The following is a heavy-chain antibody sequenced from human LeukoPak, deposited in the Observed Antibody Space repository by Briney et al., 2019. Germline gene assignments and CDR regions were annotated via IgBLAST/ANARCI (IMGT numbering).Heavy chain of an antibody. J-gene: IGHJ4*02. V-gene: IGHV1-24*01. CDR1: GYTLTELS. CDR3: ATDLGWFGELRFDY. D-gene: IGHD3-10*01. Sequence: ASVKVSCKVSGYTLTELSMHWVRQAPGKGLEWMGGFDPEDGETIYAQKFQGRVTMTEDTSTDTAYMELSSLRSEDTAVYYCATDLGWFGELRFDYWGQGTLVTVSS. CDR2: FDPEDGET.